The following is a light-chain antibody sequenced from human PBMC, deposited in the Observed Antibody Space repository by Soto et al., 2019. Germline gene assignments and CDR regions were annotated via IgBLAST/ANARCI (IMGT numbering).Light chain of an antibody. Sequence: QSVLTQPPSVSGAPGQRVTISCTGSSSNIGAGYDVHWYQQLPGTAPKLLIYGNNNRPSGVPDRFSGSKSGTSASLAITGLQPEDEADYYCQSYDNSLSGYVFGTGTQLTVL. CDR1: SSNIGAGYD. V-gene: IGLV1-40*01. CDR2: GNN. J-gene: IGLJ1*01. CDR3: QSYDNSLSGYV.